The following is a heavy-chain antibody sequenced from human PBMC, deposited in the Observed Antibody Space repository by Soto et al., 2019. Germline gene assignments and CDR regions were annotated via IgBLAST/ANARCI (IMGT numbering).Heavy chain of an antibody. CDR1: GFTFSSYG. D-gene: IGHD3-22*01. CDR3: ARDKARWVVVALFEY. J-gene: IGHJ4*02. Sequence: GGSLRLSCAASGFTFSSYGMHWVRQAPGKGLEWVAVISYDGSNKYYADSVKGRFTISRDNSKNTLYLQMNSLRAEDTAVYYCARDKARWVVVALFEYWGQGTLVTVSS. V-gene: IGHV3-30*03. CDR2: ISYDGSNK.